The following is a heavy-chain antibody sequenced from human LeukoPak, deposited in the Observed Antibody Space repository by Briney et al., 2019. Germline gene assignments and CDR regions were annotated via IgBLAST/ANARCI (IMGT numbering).Heavy chain of an antibody. D-gene: IGHD1-14*01. Sequence: SETLSLTCAVYGGSFSGYYWSWIRQPPGKGLEWIGEINHSGSTNYNPSLKSRVTISVDTSKNQFSLKLSSVTAADTAVYYCARGGIYGPWGQGTLVTVSS. CDR2: INHSGST. CDR1: GGSFSGYY. V-gene: IGHV4-34*01. CDR3: ARGGIYGP. J-gene: IGHJ5*02.